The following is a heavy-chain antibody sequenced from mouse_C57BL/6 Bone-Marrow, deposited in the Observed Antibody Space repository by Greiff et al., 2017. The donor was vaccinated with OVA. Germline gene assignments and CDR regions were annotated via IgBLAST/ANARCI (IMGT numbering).Heavy chain of an antibody. D-gene: IGHD1-2*01. V-gene: IGHV1-55*01. CDR2: IYPGSGST. CDR1: GYTFTSYW. J-gene: IGHJ4*01. CDR3: ARRRLQDYAMDY. Sequence: QVQLQQSGAELVKPGASVKMSCKASGYTFTSYWITWVKQRPGQGLEWIGDIYPGSGSTNYNEKFKSKATLTVDTSSSTAYMQLSSLTSEDSAVYYCARRRLQDYAMDYWGQGTSVTVSS.